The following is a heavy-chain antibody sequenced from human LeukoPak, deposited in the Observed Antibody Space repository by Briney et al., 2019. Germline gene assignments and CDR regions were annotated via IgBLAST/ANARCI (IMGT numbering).Heavy chain of an antibody. Sequence: GASVKVSCKASGYTFTGCYMHWVRQAPGQGLEWMGWINPNSGGTNYAQKFQGRVTMTRDTSISTAYMELSRLRSDDTAVYYCARGPRGPRYCSSTSCYTTGYYYYMDVWGKGTTVTVSS. V-gene: IGHV1-2*02. CDR1: GYTFTGCY. J-gene: IGHJ6*03. CDR2: INPNSGGT. CDR3: ARGPRGPRYCSSTSCYTTGYYYYMDV. D-gene: IGHD2-2*02.